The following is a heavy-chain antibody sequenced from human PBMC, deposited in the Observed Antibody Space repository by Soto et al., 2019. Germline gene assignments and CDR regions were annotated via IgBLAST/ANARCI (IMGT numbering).Heavy chain of an antibody. CDR3: ARGGFAPFDY. Sequence: EVQLVETGGGLIQPGGSLRLSCAAAGFTVSSAYMSWVRQAPGKGLEWVSVIYSGGSTYYADSLKGRFTISRDNSKNTLNLQMNSLRAEDTAVYYCARGGFAPFDYWGQGTMVTVSS. V-gene: IGHV3-53*02. CDR1: GFTVSSAY. CDR2: IYSGGST. J-gene: IGHJ4*02.